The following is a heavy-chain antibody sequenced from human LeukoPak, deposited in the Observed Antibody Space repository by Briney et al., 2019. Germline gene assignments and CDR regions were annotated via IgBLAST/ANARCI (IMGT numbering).Heavy chain of an antibody. D-gene: IGHD2-2*01. CDR3: ARGRTPNPDIVVVPAATNYYYYYMDV. J-gene: IGHJ6*03. CDR1: GGSCSGYY. CDR2: INHSGST. V-gene: IGHV4-34*01. Sequence: SETLSLTSAVCGGSCSGYYWGWIRQPPGKGLEWIGEINHSGSTNYNPSLKSRVTISVDTSKNQFSLKLSSVTAADTAVYYCARGRTPNPDIVVVPAATNYYYYYMDVWGKGTTVTVSS.